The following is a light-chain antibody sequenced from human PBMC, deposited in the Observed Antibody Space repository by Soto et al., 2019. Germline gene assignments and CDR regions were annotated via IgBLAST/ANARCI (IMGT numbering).Light chain of an antibody. CDR1: SGSVSTSYY. CDR2: STN. V-gene: IGLV8-61*01. J-gene: IGLJ3*02. Sequence: QAVVTQEPSCSGSPGGTVPLTCGLTSGSVSTSYYPSWYQQTPGQAPRTLIYSTNTRSSGVPDRFSGSILGNKAALTITGAQADDECDYYCVLYMGSGISVFGGGTKLTVL. CDR3: VLYMGSGISV.